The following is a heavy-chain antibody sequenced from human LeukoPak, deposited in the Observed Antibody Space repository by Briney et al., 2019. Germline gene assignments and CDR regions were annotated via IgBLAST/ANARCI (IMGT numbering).Heavy chain of an antibody. D-gene: IGHD1-26*01. V-gene: IGHV4-59*01. CDR2: IYNSGST. CDR3: ARDVGATPGYFDY. J-gene: IGHJ4*02. CDR1: GGSISSYY. Sequence: SETLSLTCTISGGSISSYYWSWIRQPPGKGLEWIGYIYNSGSTNYNPSLKSRVTISVDTSKNQFSLKLSSVTAADTAVYYCARDVGATPGYFDYWGQGTLVTVSS.